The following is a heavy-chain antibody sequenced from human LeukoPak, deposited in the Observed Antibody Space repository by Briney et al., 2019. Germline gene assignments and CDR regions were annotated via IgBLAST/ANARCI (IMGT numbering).Heavy chain of an antibody. CDR2: IHHIGST. V-gene: IGHV4-39*01. CDR3: ARRRYYDGSGYLE. CDR1: GDSSSSHSYF. D-gene: IGHD3-22*01. Sequence: SDTLSLTCTVSGDSSSSHSYFWGWLRQPPGTGLEWIGNIHHIGSTYYNPSLKSRVAISVDTSTNQFSLKLSSVTAADTAVYYCARRRYYDGSGYLEWGQGTLLSVSS. J-gene: IGHJ1*01.